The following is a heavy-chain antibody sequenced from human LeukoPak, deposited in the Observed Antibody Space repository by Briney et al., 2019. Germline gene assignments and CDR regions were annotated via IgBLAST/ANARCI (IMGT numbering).Heavy chain of an antibody. V-gene: IGHV1-2*02. CDR2: INPNSGGT. Sequence: ASVKVSCKASGYTFTGYYMHWVRQAPGQGLEWMGWINPNSGGTNYAQKFQGRVTMTRDTSISTDYMELSRLRSDDTAVYYCARRGLGCSSTSCYSKADPWGQGTLVTVSS. CDR1: GYTFTGYY. D-gene: IGHD2-2*01. CDR3: ARRGLGCSSTSCYSKADP. J-gene: IGHJ5*02.